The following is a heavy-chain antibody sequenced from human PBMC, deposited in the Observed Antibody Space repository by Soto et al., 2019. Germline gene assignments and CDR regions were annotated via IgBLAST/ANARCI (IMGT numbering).Heavy chain of an antibody. CDR3: ARHGDYGDFILYFDY. J-gene: IGHJ4*02. D-gene: IGHD4-17*01. CDR2: IYYSGST. V-gene: IGHV4-59*08. CDR1: GGSISSYY. Sequence: QVQLQESGPGLVKPSETLSLTCTVSGGSISSYYWSWIRQPPGKGLGWIGYIYYSGSTNYNPSLKSRVTISVDTSKNQFSLKLSSVTAADTAVYYCARHGDYGDFILYFDYWGQGTLVTVSS.